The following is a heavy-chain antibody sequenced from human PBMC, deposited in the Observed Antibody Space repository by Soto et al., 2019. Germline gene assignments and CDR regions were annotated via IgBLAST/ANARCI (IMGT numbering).Heavy chain of an antibody. Sequence: QVQLQESGPGLVKPSETLSLTCTVSGGSISPYYWSWIRQPPGRGLEWIGYIYFGGTTSYNPSLKSRVTISEDTSKNQFSLKLTSVTAADTAVYYCARLGGYFQALDSWGQGTLVTVSS. CDR1: GGSISPYY. D-gene: IGHD3-22*01. V-gene: IGHV4-59*08. CDR2: IYFGGTT. CDR3: ARLGGYFQALDS. J-gene: IGHJ4*02.